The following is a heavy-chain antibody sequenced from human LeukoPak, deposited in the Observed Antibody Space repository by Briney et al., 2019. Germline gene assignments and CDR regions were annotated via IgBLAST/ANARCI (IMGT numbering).Heavy chain of an antibody. D-gene: IGHD2-2*01. CDR1: GYSISGSW. V-gene: IGHV5-10-1*01. CDR2: IDPSGSYT. Sequence: GESLKISCKGAGYSISGSWISGVRQMPGKGVERVGRIDPSGSYTNYRPSFQGHVTISADKSISTAYLQWSSLKASDTAMYYCARHLRCSTTSCYGHYFYYYGMDVWGKGTTVTVSS. CDR3: ARHLRCSTTSCYGHYFYYYGMDV. J-gene: IGHJ6*04.